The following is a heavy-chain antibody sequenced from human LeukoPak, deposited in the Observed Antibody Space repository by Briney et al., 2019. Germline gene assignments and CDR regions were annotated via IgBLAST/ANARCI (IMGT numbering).Heavy chain of an antibody. CDR3: ARVTTGGYYNC. J-gene: IGHJ4*02. CDR1: GGSISSGSYY. V-gene: IGHV4-61*02. Sequence: PSETLSLTCTVSGGSISSGSYYWLWLRQPAGTGLEWIGRIYTSGSTNYNPSLKSRVTISVDTSKNQFSLKLSSVTAADTAVYYCARVTTGGYYNCWGQGTLVTGSS. D-gene: IGHD3-22*01. CDR2: IYTSGST.